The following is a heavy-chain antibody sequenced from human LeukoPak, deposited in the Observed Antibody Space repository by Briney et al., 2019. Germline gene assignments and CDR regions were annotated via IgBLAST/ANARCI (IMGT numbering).Heavy chain of an antibody. CDR3: AREASYGSGSHYYYYYGMDV. D-gene: IGHD3-10*01. J-gene: IGHJ6*02. CDR1: GYTFTGYY. V-gene: IGHV1-2*02. CDR2: INPNSGGT. Sequence: ASVKVSCKASGYTFTGYYMHWVRQAPGQGLEWMGWINPNSGGTNYAQKFQGRVTMTRDTSISTAYMELSRLRSDDTAVYYCAREASYGSGSHYYYYYGMDVWGQGTTVTVSS.